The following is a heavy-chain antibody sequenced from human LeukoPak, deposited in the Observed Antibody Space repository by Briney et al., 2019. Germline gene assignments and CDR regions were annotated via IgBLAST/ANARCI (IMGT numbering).Heavy chain of an antibody. V-gene: IGHV3-66*01. J-gene: IGHJ4*02. D-gene: IGHD6-13*01. CDR1: GFTVSGSY. CDR3: AKDRAGAAAD. CDR2: IYTGGST. Sequence: GGSLRLSCAASGFTVSGSYMSWVRQAPGKGLEWVSVIYTGGSTLYADSVKGRFTISRDNSKNTLYLQMNSLRAEDTAVYYCAKDRAGAAADCGQGTLVTVSS.